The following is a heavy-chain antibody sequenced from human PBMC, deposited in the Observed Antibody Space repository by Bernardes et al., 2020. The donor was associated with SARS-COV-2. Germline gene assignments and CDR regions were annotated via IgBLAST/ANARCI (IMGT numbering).Heavy chain of an antibody. V-gene: IGHV3-30*09. D-gene: IGHD3-3*01. CDR3: ARDRSGYYNYYYYGMDI. CDR1: GITFTKFA. J-gene: IGHJ6*02. CDR2: ISYDGSNK. Sequence: GGPLSLSCAASGITFTKFAVHWVRQAPGKGLEWVAVISYDGSNKYYADSVKGRFAISRDDSKNTVHLQMNSLGPVDTAVYYCARDRSGYYNYYYYGMDIWGQGTTVIVFS.